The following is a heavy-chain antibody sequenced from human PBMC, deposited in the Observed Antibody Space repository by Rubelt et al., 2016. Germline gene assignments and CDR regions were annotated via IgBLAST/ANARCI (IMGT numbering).Heavy chain of an antibody. CDR1: GSSFSTSW. CDR3: ARSDIVATITDY. Sequence: EVQLVESGGGLVQPGGSLRLSCAASGSSFSTSWMHWVRQVPGKGLVWVSRINSDGSSTTYADAWKGLFTISRDNARNMVFLQMNSLRAEDTAVYYCARSDIVATITDYWGQGTLVTVSS. D-gene: IGHD5-12*01. V-gene: IGHV3-74*01. J-gene: IGHJ4*02. CDR2: INSDGSST.